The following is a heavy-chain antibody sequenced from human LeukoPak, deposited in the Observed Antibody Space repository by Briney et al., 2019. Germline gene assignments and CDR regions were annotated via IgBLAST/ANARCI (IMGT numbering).Heavy chain of an antibody. Sequence: TASETLSLTCTVSGDSTANSNYYWCWIRQSPGKGQEWIGSVYYSGSIDYNPSLKSRVTISVDTSKNQFSLKLTSVTAADTAVYYCARVHSSGWYPDYWGQGTLVTVSS. CDR1: GDSTANSNYY. CDR2: VYYSGSI. D-gene: IGHD6-19*01. CDR3: ARVHSSGWYPDY. V-gene: IGHV4-39*01. J-gene: IGHJ4*02.